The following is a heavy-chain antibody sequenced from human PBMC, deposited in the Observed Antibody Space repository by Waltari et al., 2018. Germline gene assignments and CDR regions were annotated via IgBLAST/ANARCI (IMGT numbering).Heavy chain of an antibody. CDR3: AEAGLYVRDYYYDYSMGV. V-gene: IGHV3-23*01. CDR1: AFTFSSYA. Sequence: EVQLLESGGGLVQPGGSLRLSCAASAFTFSSYAMSWFRQAPGKGLEWVSSIRGSGAAIYYADSVKGRFTISRDNSKNTLYLQMISLRAEDTAVYYCAEAGLYVRDYYYDYSMGVWGQGTTVTVSS. CDR2: IRGSGAAI. D-gene: IGHD3-16*01. J-gene: IGHJ6*02.